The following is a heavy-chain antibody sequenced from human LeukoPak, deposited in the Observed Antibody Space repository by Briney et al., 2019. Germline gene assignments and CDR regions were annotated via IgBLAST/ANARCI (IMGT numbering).Heavy chain of an antibody. J-gene: IGHJ4*02. CDR2: ISSSSSYI. V-gene: IGHV3-21*01. CDR3: ARDPFGTN. CDR1: GFTFSSYS. Sequence: PAGSLRLSCAASGFTFSSYSMNWVCQAQGKGMGWVSSISSSSSYINYADSVQGRFTISTDNATNSLYLPMNSVRAEDTAVYYCARDPFGTNWGQGTLVTVSS. D-gene: IGHD2-2*01.